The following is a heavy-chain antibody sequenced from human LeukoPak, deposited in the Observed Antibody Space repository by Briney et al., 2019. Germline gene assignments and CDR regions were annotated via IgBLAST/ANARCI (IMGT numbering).Heavy chain of an antibody. V-gene: IGHV3-21*01. D-gene: IGHD3-9*01. CDR1: GFTFSSYS. CDR3: AREVPVVPDILTGYYQDYYYMDV. Sequence: PGGSLRLSCAASGFTFSSYSMNWVRQAPGKGLEWVSSISSSSSYIYYADSVKGRFTISRDNAKNSLYLQMNSLRAEDAAVYYCAREVPVVPDILTGYYQDYYYMDVWGKGTTVTVSS. J-gene: IGHJ6*03. CDR2: ISSSSSYI.